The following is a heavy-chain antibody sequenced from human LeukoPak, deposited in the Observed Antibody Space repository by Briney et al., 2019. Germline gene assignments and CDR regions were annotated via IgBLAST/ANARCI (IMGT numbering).Heavy chain of an antibody. V-gene: IGHV3-30*03. CDR1: GFTFSTYG. Sequence: GGSLRLSCAASGFTFSTYGMHWVRQAPGKGLEWLAAISDDGSNKYSADSVKGRFTISRDNAKNSLYLQMNSLRAEDTAVYYCARDILTGYYRGWFDPWGQGTLVTASS. J-gene: IGHJ5*02. CDR2: ISDDGSNK. CDR3: ARDILTGYYRGWFDP. D-gene: IGHD3-9*01.